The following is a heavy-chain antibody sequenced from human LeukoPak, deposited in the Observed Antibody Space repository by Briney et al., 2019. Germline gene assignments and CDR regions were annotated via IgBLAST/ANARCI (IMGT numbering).Heavy chain of an antibody. CDR3: ARGNDILTGYLVDY. Sequence: SETLSLTCTVSGGSISSYYWSWIRQPPGKGLEWIGYIYYSGSTNYNPSLKSRVTISVDTSKNQFSLKLSSVTAADTAVYYCARGNDILTGYLVDYWGQGTLVTVSS. V-gene: IGHV4-59*01. CDR1: GGSISSYY. CDR2: IYYSGST. J-gene: IGHJ4*02. D-gene: IGHD3-9*01.